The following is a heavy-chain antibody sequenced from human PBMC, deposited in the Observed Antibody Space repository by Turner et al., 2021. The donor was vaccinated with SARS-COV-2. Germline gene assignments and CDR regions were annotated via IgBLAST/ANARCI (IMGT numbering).Heavy chain of an antibody. V-gene: IGHV3-21*06. J-gene: IGHJ6*02. D-gene: IGHD7-27*01. Sequence: EVQMVESGGGLVKPGGSLRLSCGVSGFSISAHTMHWVRQAPGKGLEWVSSISRMTYFIYYADSVRGRFTISRDNAENALFLQLNGLKADDSGVYYCARGSLRLGSSPGMDVWGQGTTVIVSS. CDR1: GFSISAHT. CDR3: ARGSLRLGSSPGMDV. CDR2: ISRMTYFI.